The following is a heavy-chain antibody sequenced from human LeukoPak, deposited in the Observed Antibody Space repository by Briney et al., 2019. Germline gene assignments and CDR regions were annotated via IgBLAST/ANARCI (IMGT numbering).Heavy chain of an antibody. CDR2: IGTAGDT. D-gene: IGHD6-19*01. CDR3: VRDPSGRGMDV. V-gene: IGHV3-13*01. J-gene: IGHJ6*02. CDR1: GFTFSTYD. Sequence: GGSLRLSCAASGFTFSTYDFQWVRQATGKGLEWVSLIGTAGDTHYAGSVKGRFTVSRENAKNSLYLQMNNLRAGDTAVYYCVRDPSGRGMDVWGQGTTVTAFS.